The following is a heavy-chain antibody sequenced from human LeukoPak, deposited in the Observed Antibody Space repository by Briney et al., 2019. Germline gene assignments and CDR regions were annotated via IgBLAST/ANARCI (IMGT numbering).Heavy chain of an antibody. J-gene: IGHJ4*02. Sequence: KTSETLSLTCTVSGGSISSYYWSWLRQPPGRGLEWIGYIYYSGSTNYNPSLKSRVTISVDTSKNQFSLKLSSVTAADTAVYYCARDRYYYDSSGQRYFDHWGQGTLVTVSS. CDR3: ARDRYYYDSSGQRYFDH. CDR1: GGSISSYY. V-gene: IGHV4-59*01. D-gene: IGHD3-22*01. CDR2: IYYSGST.